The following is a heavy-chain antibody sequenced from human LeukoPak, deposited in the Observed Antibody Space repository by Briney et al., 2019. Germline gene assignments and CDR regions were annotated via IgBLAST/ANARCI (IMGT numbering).Heavy chain of an antibody. J-gene: IGHJ4*02. Sequence: SETLSLTCTVSGGSISSSSYYWGWIRQPPGKGLEWIGSIYYSGSTYYNPSLKSRVTISVDTSKNQFSLKLSSVTAADTAVYYCARLRDQQLVHWGQGTLVTVSS. CDR1: GGSISSSSYY. CDR2: IYYSGST. CDR3: ARLRDQQLVH. V-gene: IGHV4-39*01. D-gene: IGHD6-13*01.